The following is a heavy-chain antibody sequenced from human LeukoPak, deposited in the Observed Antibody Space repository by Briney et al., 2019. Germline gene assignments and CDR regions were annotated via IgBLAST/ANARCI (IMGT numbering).Heavy chain of an antibody. V-gene: IGHV7-4-1*02. Sequence: ASVKVSCKASGYTFTSYAMNWVRQAPGQGLEWMGWINTNTGNPTYAQGFTGRFVFSSDTSVSTAYLQISSLKAEDTAVYYCARLYCSSTSCYWADAFDIWGQGTMVTVSS. CDR1: GYTFTSYA. D-gene: IGHD2-2*01. J-gene: IGHJ3*02. CDR2: INTNTGNP. CDR3: ARLYCSSTSCYWADAFDI.